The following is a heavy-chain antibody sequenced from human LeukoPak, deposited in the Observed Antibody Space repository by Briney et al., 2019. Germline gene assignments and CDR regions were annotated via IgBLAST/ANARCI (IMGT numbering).Heavy chain of an antibody. CDR3: TTFDM. CDR1: GFTFTNYG. V-gene: IGHV3-30*03. CDR2: ISSVGSNK. J-gene: IGHJ3*02. Sequence: PGRSLRLSCAASGFTFTNYGIHWVRLAPGKGLEWVAVISSVGSNKHYADSVKGRFTISRDDSKNTLYLQMNSLRVDDTALYYCTTFDMWGQGTMVTVSS.